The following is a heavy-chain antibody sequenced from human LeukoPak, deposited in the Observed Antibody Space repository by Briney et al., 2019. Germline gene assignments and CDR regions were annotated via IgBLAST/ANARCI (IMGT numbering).Heavy chain of an antibody. J-gene: IGHJ4*02. CDR2: INPNSGGT. Sequence: ASVKVSCKASGYTFTGYYMHWVRQAPGQGLEWMGWINPNSGGTNYAQKFQGRVTMTRDTSISTVYMELSSLRSEDTAVYYCARFDGNPYYFDYWGQGTLVTVSS. D-gene: IGHD4-23*01. CDR3: ARFDGNPYYFDY. CDR1: GYTFTGYY. V-gene: IGHV1-2*02.